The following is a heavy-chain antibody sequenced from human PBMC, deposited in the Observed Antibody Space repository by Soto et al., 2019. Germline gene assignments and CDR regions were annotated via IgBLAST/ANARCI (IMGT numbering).Heavy chain of an antibody. CDR1: GFTSSDHY. D-gene: IGHD3-16*01. CDR2: TANKRSRYTT. CDR3: ARAGFGHGLDV. Sequence: EVELVESGGGLVQAGGSLRVSCGVSGFTSSDHYMDWVRQAPGKGLEWVGRTANKRSRYTTEYAASVKGRFIISRDESKSPAYLQMNSLKVEDTAVYYCARAGFGHGLDVWCQGTTVTFSS. J-gene: IGHJ6*02. V-gene: IGHV3-72*01.